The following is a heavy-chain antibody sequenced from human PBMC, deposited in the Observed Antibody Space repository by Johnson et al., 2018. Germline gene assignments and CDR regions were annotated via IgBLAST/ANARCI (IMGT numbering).Heavy chain of an antibody. J-gene: IGHJ6*02. V-gene: IGHV1-69*01. CDR3: AQGSGSYHYYYYYGMDV. D-gene: IGHD3-10*01. CDR1: GGTFSSYA. Sequence: QVQLVQSGAEVKKPGSSVKVSCKASGGTFSSYAISWVRQAPGQGLEWMGGIIPIFGTANYAQTFQGRVTITADESPRPAYMELSSLRTEDTAGYYCAQGSGSYHYYYYYGMDVWGQGTTVIVSS. CDR2: IIPIFGTA.